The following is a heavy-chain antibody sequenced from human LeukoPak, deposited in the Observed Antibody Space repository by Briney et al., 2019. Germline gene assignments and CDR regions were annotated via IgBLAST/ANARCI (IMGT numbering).Heavy chain of an antibody. CDR2: FDPEDGET. D-gene: IGHD6-13*01. J-gene: IGHJ4*02. CDR1: EYTLTQFA. V-gene: IGHV1-24*01. CDR3: ATTSSSYDY. Sequence: ASLKISCKVSEYTLTQFAMHWVRQAPGQRREWMGGFDPEDGETIYAQKFQGRVTMTEDTSTDTAYMELSSLRSEDTAVYYCATTSSSYDYWGQGTLVTVSS.